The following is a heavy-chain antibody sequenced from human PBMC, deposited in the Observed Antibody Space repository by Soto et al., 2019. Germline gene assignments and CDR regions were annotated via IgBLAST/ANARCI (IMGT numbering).Heavy chain of an antibody. Sequence: QVQLQESGPGLVKPSQTLSLTCTGSGGSISSGDYYWSWIRQPPGTGLEWIGLIYYSVSTYYNTCLKRRVTISVDRSNNQFSLKLSSVTAADTAVYYCARGTGSGYFLVAFDIWGRGTMVIVSS. CDR2: IYYSVST. CDR1: GGSISSGDYY. J-gene: IGHJ3*02. CDR3: ARGTGSGYFLVAFDI. V-gene: IGHV4-30-4*01. D-gene: IGHD3-22*01.